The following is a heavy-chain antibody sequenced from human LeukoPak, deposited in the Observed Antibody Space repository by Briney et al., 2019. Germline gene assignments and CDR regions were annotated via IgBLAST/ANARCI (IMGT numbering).Heavy chain of an antibody. V-gene: IGHV4-34*01. D-gene: IGHD3-22*01. CDR2: INHSGST. Sequence: SETLSLTCAVYGGSFSDYYWSWIRQPPGKGLEWIGEINHSGSTNYNPSLMSRVTISVDTSKNQFSLKLSSVTAADTAVYYCARGARAYYYYDSSGYGYWGQGTLVTVSS. CDR1: GGSFSDYY. CDR3: ARGARAYYYYDSSGYGY. J-gene: IGHJ4*02.